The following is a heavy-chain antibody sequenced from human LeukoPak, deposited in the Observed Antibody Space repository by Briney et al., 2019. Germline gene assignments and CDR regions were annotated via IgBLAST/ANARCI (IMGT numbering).Heavy chain of an antibody. CDR2: INPSDGRT. CDR1: GYTFTNYY. CDR3: ARSSSVTIPGYYFDY. V-gene: IGHV1-46*01. D-gene: IGHD2-21*01. Sequence: ASVKVSCKASGYTFTNYYMHWVRQAPGQGLEWMGIINPSDGRTSYGQKLQGRVTMTTDTSTSTAYMELRSLRSDDTAVYYCARSSSVTIPGYYFDYWGQGTLVTVSS. J-gene: IGHJ4*02.